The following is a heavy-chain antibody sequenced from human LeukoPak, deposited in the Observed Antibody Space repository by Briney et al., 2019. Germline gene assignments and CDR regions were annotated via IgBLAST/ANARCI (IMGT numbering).Heavy chain of an antibody. CDR3: AKDGYYGSGSYFAFDI. CDR1: GFTFSSCG. CDR2: IRYDGSNK. J-gene: IGHJ3*02. Sequence: GGSLRLSCAASGFTFSSCGMHWVRQAPGKGLEWVAFIRYDGSNKYYADSVKGRFTISRDNSKNTLYLQMNSLRAEDTAVYYCAKDGYYGSGSYFAFDIWGQGTMVTVSS. D-gene: IGHD3-10*01. V-gene: IGHV3-30*02.